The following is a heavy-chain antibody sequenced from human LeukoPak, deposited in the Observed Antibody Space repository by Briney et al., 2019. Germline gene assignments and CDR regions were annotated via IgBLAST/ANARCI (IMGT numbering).Heavy chain of an antibody. J-gene: IGHJ6*02. CDR3: ATCYGDYLTSYYYYGMDV. D-gene: IGHD4-17*01. V-gene: IGHV1-2*02. CDR2: INPNSGGT. Sequence: ASVKVSCKASGYTFTGYYMHWVRQAPGQGLEWMGWINPNSGGTNYAQKFQGRVTMTRDTSISTAYMELSSLRSEDTAVYYCATCYGDYLTSYYYYGMDVWGQGTTVTVSS. CDR1: GYTFTGYY.